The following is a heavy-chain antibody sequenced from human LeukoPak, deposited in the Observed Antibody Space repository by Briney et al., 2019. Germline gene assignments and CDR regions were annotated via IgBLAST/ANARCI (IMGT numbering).Heavy chain of an antibody. Sequence: GESLKISCKGSGYSFVNYWIGWVRQLPGKGLEWMGIIYPGDSDTRYSPSFQGQVTISADKSISTAYLQWSSLKASDTAMYYCARISSIADPMYYWGQGTLVTVSS. CDR1: GYSFVNYW. CDR2: IYPGDSDT. CDR3: ARISSIADPMYY. J-gene: IGHJ4*02. V-gene: IGHV5-51*01. D-gene: IGHD6-6*01.